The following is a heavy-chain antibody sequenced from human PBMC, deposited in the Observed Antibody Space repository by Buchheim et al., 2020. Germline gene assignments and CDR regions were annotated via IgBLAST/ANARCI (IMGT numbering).Heavy chain of an antibody. CDR3: ARDHYDFWSGYPPSYYYYGMDV. V-gene: IGHV4-61*02. CDR1: GGSISSGSYY. Sequence: QVQLQESGPGLVKPSQTLSLTCTVSGGSISSGSYYWSWIRQPAGKGLEWIGRIYTSGSTNYNPSLKSRVTISVDTSKNQFSLKLSSVTAADTAVYYCARDHYDFWSGYPPSYYYYGMDVWGQGTT. CDR2: IYTSGST. J-gene: IGHJ6*02. D-gene: IGHD3-3*01.